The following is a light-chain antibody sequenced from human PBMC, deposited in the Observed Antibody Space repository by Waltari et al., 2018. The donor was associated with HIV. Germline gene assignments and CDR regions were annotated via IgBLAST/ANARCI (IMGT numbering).Light chain of an antibody. V-gene: IGLV2-14*01. Sequence: QSALTQPASVSGSPGQSITISCTGTSSDVGGYNYVSWYQQHPGKAPKLTIYEVSTRPSGGSNRFSGSKAGNTASLTISGLQAEDEADYYCSSYTSSSTSHVFGTGTKVTVL. J-gene: IGLJ1*01. CDR2: EVS. CDR1: SSDVGGYNY. CDR3: SSYTSSSTSHV.